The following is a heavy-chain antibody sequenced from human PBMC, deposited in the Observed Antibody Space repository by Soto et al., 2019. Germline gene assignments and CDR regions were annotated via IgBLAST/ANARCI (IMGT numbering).Heavy chain of an antibody. Sequence: GGSLRLSCAASGFIFNNYAMTWVRQAPGKGLEWVSTVTASGGGTFYADSVRGRFTISRDNSKNTLYLQMSSLRAEDSAVYYCARGSKESYPGSRIFDFWGRGTLVTVSS. CDR2: VTASGGGT. V-gene: IGHV3-23*01. D-gene: IGHD3-10*01. J-gene: IGHJ4*02. CDR3: ARGSKESYPGSRIFDF. CDR1: GFIFNNYA.